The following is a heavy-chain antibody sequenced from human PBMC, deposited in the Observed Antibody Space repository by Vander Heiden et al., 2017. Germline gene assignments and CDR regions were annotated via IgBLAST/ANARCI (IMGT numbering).Heavy chain of an antibody. Sequence: EVQLVESGGGLVQPGRSLRLSCAASGFTFDDYAMHWVRQAPGKGLEWVSGISWNSGSIGYADSVKGRVTISRDNAKNSLYLQMNSLRAEDTALYYCAKDRVTIVGVASRRAFDIWGQGTMVTVSS. CDR1: GFTFDDYA. D-gene: IGHD3-3*01. CDR2: ISWNSGSI. V-gene: IGHV3-9*01. CDR3: AKDRVTIVGVASRRAFDI. J-gene: IGHJ3*02.